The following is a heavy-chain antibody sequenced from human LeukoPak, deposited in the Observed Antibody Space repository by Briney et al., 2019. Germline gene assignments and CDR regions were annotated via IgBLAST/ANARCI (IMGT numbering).Heavy chain of an antibody. Sequence: ASVKVSCRASGYSFSNYYMHWVRQAPGQGLEWMGLINPSGGSTSYAQKFQGRVTMTRDMSTSTVYMELSSLRSEDTAAHYCARDYFPRWVADSEFFQHWGQGTLVTVSS. CDR3: ARDYFPRWVADSEFFQH. D-gene: IGHD6-19*01. J-gene: IGHJ1*01. CDR1: GYSFSNYY. V-gene: IGHV1-46*01. CDR2: INPSGGST.